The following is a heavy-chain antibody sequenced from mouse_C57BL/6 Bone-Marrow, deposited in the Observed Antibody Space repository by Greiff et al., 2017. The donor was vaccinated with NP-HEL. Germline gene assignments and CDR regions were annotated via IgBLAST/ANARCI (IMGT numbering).Heavy chain of an antibody. CDR2: IDPNSGGT. CDR1: GYTFTSYW. CDR3: ARGLCIDTTVYAMDY. D-gene: IGHD1-1*01. Sequence: QVHVKQPGAELVKPGASVKLSCKASGYTFTSYWMHWVKQRPGRGLEWIGRIDPNSGGTKYNEKFKSKATLTVDKPSSTAYMQLSSLTSEDSAVYYCARGLCIDTTVYAMDYWGQGTSVTVSS. V-gene: IGHV1-72*01. J-gene: IGHJ4*01.